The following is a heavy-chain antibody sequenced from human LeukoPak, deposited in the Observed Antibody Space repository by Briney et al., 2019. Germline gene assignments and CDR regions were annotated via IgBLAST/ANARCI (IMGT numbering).Heavy chain of an antibody. V-gene: IGHV3-74*01. Sequence: GGSLRLSCAASGFTFSSYWMHWVRQGPGKGLVWVSHINTDGTTTNYADSVKGRFTISRDNAKNTLYLQMNSLRAEDTAVYYCARGRTVYYYYMDVWGKGTTVTVSS. CDR1: GFTFSSYW. CDR3: ARGRTVYYYYMDV. CDR2: INTDGTTT. D-gene: IGHD4-17*01. J-gene: IGHJ6*03.